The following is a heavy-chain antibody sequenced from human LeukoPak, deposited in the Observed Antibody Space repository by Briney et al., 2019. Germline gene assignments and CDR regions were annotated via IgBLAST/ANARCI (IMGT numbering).Heavy chain of an antibody. CDR1: GFTFSSYE. CDR3: ATGIAARPGGSFDY. J-gene: IGHJ4*02. Sequence: PGGSLRLSCAASGFTFSSYEMNWVRQAPGKGLEWVSYISSSGSTMYYADSVKGRFTISRDNAKNSLYLQMNSLRAEDTAVYYCATGIAARPGGSFDYWGQGTLVTVSS. D-gene: IGHD6-6*01. V-gene: IGHV3-48*03. CDR2: ISSSGSTM.